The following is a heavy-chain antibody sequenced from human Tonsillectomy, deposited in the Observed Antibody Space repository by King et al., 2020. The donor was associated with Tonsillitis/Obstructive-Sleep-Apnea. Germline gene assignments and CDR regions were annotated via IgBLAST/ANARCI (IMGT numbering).Heavy chain of an antibody. V-gene: IGHV3-21*01. J-gene: IGHJ4*02. CDR3: ARGDGITTRPLDY. Sequence: VQLVESGGGLVKPGGSLRLSCAASGFTFSSYRMNWVRQAPGKGLEWVSSISSGSSYIYYADSVKGRFTISRDNAKNSLYLQMNSLRAEDTAVYYCARGDGITTRPLDYWGQGTLVTVSS. D-gene: IGHD6-6*01. CDR1: GFTFSSYR. CDR2: ISSGSSYI.